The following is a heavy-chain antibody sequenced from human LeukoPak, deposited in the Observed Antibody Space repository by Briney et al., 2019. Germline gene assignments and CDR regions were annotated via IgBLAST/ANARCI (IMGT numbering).Heavy chain of an antibody. CDR3: ARAGYGDSDFDY. D-gene: IGHD4-17*01. CDR1: GYSISSGYY. Sequence: AETLSLTCTVSGYSISSGYYWGWIRQPPGKGLEWIGSIYHSGNTYYNPSLKSRVTMSVDTSKNQFSLKLSSVTAADTAVYYCARAGYGDSDFDYWGQGALVTVSS. V-gene: IGHV4-38-2*02. J-gene: IGHJ4*02. CDR2: IYHSGNT.